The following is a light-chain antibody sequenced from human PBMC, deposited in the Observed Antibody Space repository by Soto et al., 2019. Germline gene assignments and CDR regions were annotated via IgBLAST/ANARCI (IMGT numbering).Light chain of an antibody. CDR2: AAS. V-gene: IGKV1-27*01. CDR3: QKYNSAPLT. CDR1: QGIGVY. Sequence: DIQMTQSPSSLSASLGDRVTITCRASQGIGVYLAWFQQKPGNVPKLLIYAASTLQSGVPSRFSGSGSGTDFTLTISTQRPEDVATYYCQKYNSAPLTFGGGTKVEIK. J-gene: IGKJ4*01.